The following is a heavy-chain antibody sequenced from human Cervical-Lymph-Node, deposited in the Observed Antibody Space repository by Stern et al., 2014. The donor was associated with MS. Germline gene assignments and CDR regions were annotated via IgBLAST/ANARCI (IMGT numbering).Heavy chain of an antibody. CDR1: GYTFTSYY. Sequence: QEQLVQSGAEVKKPGASVKVSCKASGYTFTSYYMHWVRQAPGQGLEWMGIINPSGGSTRYAQKFQGRVTMTRDTSTSTVYMELSSLRSEDTAVYYCARDLGRGYFDYWGQGTLVTVSS. CDR3: ARDLGRGYFDY. V-gene: IGHV1-46*01. J-gene: IGHJ4*02. CDR2: INPSGGST.